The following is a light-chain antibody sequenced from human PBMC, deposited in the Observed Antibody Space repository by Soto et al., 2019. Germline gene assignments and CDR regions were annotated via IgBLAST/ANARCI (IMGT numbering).Light chain of an antibody. CDR2: SAS. Sequence: TQSPASLSASVGDRVTITCRASQSINNYLNWYLQRPGQAPKLLIRSASNRATGIPARFSGSGSGTDFTLTISSLEPEDFAVYYCQQRSNWPTFSQGTKVDI. CDR1: QSINNY. J-gene: IGKJ1*01. CDR3: QQRSNWPT. V-gene: IGKV3-11*01.